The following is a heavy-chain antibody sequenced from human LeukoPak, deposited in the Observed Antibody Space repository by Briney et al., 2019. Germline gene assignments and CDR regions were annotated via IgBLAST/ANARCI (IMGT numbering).Heavy chain of an antibody. Sequence: GASVKVSCKASGGTFSSYAISWGRQAPGQGLEWMGRIIPIFGTANYAQKFQGRVTITTDESTSTAYMELSSLRSEDTAVYYCARDLIYDYVWGSYRQQLYYFDYWGQGTLVTVSS. CDR1: GGTFSSYA. D-gene: IGHD3-16*02. CDR2: IIPIFGTA. J-gene: IGHJ4*02. V-gene: IGHV1-69*05. CDR3: ARDLIYDYVWGSYRQQLYYFDY.